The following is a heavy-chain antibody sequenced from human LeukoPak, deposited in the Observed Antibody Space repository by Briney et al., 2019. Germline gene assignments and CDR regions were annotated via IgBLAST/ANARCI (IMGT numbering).Heavy chain of an antibody. D-gene: IGHD3-10*01. Sequence: GGSLRLSCAASGFIFNTYVMHWVRQAPGKGLEWVSAISGSGGSTYYADSVKGRFNISRDNSNNTLYLQMTSLRAEDTAVYYCASNPVMVRGVIMHWGQGTLVTVSS. CDR1: GFIFNTYV. J-gene: IGHJ4*02. CDR2: ISGSGGST. CDR3: ASNPVMVRGVIMH. V-gene: IGHV3-23*01.